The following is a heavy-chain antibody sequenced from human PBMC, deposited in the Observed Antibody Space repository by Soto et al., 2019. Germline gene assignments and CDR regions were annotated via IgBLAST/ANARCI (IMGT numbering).Heavy chain of an antibody. Sequence: SETLSLTCTVSGGSISSSSYYWGWIRQPPGKGLEWIGSIYYSGSTYYNPSLKSRVTISVDTSKNQFSLKLSSVTAADTAVYYCARHQGHREWLFAVNYYYYMDVWGKGTTVTVSS. D-gene: IGHD3-3*01. CDR2: IYYSGST. CDR1: GGSISSSSYY. V-gene: IGHV4-39*01. CDR3: ARHQGHREWLFAVNYYYYMDV. J-gene: IGHJ6*03.